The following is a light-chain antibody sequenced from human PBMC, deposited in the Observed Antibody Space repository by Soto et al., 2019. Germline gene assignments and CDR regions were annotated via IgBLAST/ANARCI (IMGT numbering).Light chain of an antibody. CDR2: AAS. Sequence: AIRMTQSPSSLSASTGDRVTITCRASQGIGGYLARYQVKPGKAPKLLMFAASTLQRGVPSRFSGSGSGTDFTLTISYLQSEDFATYYCQQYYAYPRTLGQGTKVDIK. V-gene: IGKV1-8*01. J-gene: IGKJ1*01. CDR1: QGIGGY. CDR3: QQYYAYPRT.